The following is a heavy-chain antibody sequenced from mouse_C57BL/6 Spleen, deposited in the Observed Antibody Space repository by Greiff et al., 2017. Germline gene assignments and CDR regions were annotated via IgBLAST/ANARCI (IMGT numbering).Heavy chain of an antibody. Sequence: VQLQQPGAELVMPGASVKLSCKASGYTFTSYWMHWVKQRPGQGLEWIGEIDPSDSYTNYNQKFKGKSTLTVDKSSSTAYMQLSSLTSEDSAVYYCARRYYSNSPFDYWGQGTTLTVSS. CDR3: ARRYYSNSPFDY. CDR1: GYTFTSYW. D-gene: IGHD2-5*01. V-gene: IGHV1-69*01. J-gene: IGHJ2*01. CDR2: IDPSDSYT.